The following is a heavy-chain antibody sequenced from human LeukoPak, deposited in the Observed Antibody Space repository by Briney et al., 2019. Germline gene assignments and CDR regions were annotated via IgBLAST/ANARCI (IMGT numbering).Heavy chain of an antibody. V-gene: IGHV3-74*01. Sequence: TGGSLRLSCAASGFTFSSYWMHWVRQAPGKGLVWVSRINTDGSSTSYADSVKGRFTISRDNAKNTLYLQMNSLRAEDTAVYYCASAQNFWSGFISGSGAFDIWGQGTMVTVSS. CDR3: ASAQNFWSGFISGSGAFDI. CDR2: INTDGSST. D-gene: IGHD3-3*01. J-gene: IGHJ3*02. CDR1: GFTFSSYW.